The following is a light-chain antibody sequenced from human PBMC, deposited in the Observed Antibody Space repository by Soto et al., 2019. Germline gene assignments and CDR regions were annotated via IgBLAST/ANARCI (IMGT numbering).Light chain of an antibody. Sequence: EIVMTQSPATLSVSPGERATLSCRASQSVRSNLAWYQQKPGQAPRLLIYGASTRATGIPATFSGSGSGTPFTLTISSLKSEDFAVYYCQQYNNWPAITFGQGTRLEIK. J-gene: IGKJ5*01. V-gene: IGKV3D-15*01. CDR1: QSVRSN. CDR2: GAS. CDR3: QQYNNWPAIT.